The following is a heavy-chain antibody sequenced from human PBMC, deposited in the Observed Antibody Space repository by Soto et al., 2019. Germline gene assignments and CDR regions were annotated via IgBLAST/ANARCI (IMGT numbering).Heavy chain of an antibody. Sequence: ASVKVSCKASGYTFTGYYMHWVRQAPGQGLEWMGWINPNSGGTNYAQKFQGWVTMTRDTSISTAYMELSRLRSDDTAVYYCARMIDYYDSSGYYSHFDYWGKGTLVTVSS. V-gene: IGHV1-2*04. CDR2: INPNSGGT. CDR1: GYTFTGYY. CDR3: ARMIDYYDSSGYYSHFDY. J-gene: IGHJ4*02. D-gene: IGHD3-22*01.